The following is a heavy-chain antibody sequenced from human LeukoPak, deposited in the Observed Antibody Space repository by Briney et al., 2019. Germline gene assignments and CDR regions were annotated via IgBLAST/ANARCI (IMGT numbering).Heavy chain of an antibody. Sequence: GGSLRLSCAASGFTVSSNYMSWVRRAPGKGLEWVSVIYSGGSTYYADSVKGRFTISRDNSKNTLYLQMNSLRAEDTAVYYCARSGPVLRYFDWPYYYYGMDVWGQGTTVTVSS. J-gene: IGHJ6*02. CDR3: ARSGPVLRYFDWPYYYYGMDV. CDR2: IYSGGST. CDR1: GFTVSSNY. D-gene: IGHD3-9*01. V-gene: IGHV3-66*01.